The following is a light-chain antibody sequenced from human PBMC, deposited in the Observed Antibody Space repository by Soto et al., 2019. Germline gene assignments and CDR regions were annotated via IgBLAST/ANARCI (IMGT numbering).Light chain of an antibody. CDR3: TSYAGSKNFIL. J-gene: IGLJ2*01. CDR2: EVD. V-gene: IGLV2-14*01. Sequence: QSVLTQPASVSGSPGQSITISCTGTSSDVGTYNFVSWFQQHPGKAPKLRISEVDNRPSGVSNRFSGSKSGNTASLTISGLLPEDEADYYCTSYAGSKNFILFGGGTKLTVL. CDR1: SSDVGTYNF.